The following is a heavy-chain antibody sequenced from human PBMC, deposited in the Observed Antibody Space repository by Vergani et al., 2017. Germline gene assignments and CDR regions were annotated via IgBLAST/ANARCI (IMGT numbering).Heavy chain of an antibody. D-gene: IGHD2-21*01. CDR2: ISYDGSNK. J-gene: IGHJ4*02. CDR3: AGDRYCGGDCYAYDFDY. CDR1: GFTFSSYA. V-gene: IGHV3-30*01. Sequence: QVQLVESGGGVVQPGRSLRLSCAASGFTFSSYAMHWVRQAPGKGLEWVAVISYDGSNKYYADSVKGRFTISRDNSKNTLYLQMNSLRAEDTAVYYCAGDRYCGGDCYAYDFDYWGQGTLVTVSS.